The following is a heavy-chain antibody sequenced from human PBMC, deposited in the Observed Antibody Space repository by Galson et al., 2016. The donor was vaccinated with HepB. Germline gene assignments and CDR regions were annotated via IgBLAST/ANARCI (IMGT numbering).Heavy chain of an antibody. CDR1: GFSLSTTGVA. D-gene: IGHD2-15*01. CDR2: IYWDDDE. CDR3: AHSQLLHRTGGSCYFDY. Sequence: PALVHPTQTLTLTCTFSGFSLSTTGVAVGWIRQPPGKALEWLALIYWDDDERYSPSLESRLTITRGTANHQVVLTMTNVDLVDTATYYCAHSQLLHRTGGSCYFDYWGQGTLVSVSS. V-gene: IGHV2-5*02. J-gene: IGHJ4*02.